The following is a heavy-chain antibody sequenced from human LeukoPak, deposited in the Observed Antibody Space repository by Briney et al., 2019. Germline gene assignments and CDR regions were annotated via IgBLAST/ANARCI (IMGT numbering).Heavy chain of an antibody. J-gene: IGHJ3*01. Sequence: GGSLRLSCAASGFTFSSHSMNWVRQAPGKGLEWVSYIDSGSGNIYYRDSVTGRFTISRDNAQNSLYLQMDSLRDEDTAVYYCAREDDDWGPNTLDVWGQGTVVTVSS. CDR2: IDSGSGNI. V-gene: IGHV3-48*02. CDR1: GFTFSSHS. D-gene: IGHD7-27*01. CDR3: AREDDDWGPNTLDV.